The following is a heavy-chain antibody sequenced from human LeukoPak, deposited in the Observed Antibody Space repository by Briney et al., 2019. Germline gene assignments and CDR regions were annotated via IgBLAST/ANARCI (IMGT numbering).Heavy chain of an antibody. CDR3: ARAGIAAAVPYYYYGMDV. CDR1: GFTFSDYY. J-gene: IGHJ6*02. Sequence: GGSLRLSCAAFGFTFSDYYMSWIRQAPGKGLEWVSYISSSGSTIYYADSVKGRFTISRDNAKNSLYLQMNSLRAEDTAVYYCARAGIAAAVPYYYYGMDVWGQGTTVTVSS. V-gene: IGHV3-11*01. D-gene: IGHD6-13*01. CDR2: ISSSGSTI.